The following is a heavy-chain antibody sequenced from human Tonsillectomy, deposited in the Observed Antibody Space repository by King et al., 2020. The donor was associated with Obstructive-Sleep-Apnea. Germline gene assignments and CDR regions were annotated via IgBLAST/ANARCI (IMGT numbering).Heavy chain of an antibody. D-gene: IGHD3-22*01. CDR1: GFTFSSYS. CDR2: ISSSSSYI. J-gene: IGHJ4*02. CDR3: ARGKLDYYDSSGHPGGYYFDY. Sequence: QLVQSGGGLVKPGGSLRLSCAASGFTFSSYSMNWVRQAPGKGLEWASSISSSSSYIYYADSVKGRFTISRDNAKNSLYLQMNSLRAEDTAVYYRARGKLDYYDSSGHPGGYYFDYWGRETLVTVSS. V-gene: IGHV3-21*01.